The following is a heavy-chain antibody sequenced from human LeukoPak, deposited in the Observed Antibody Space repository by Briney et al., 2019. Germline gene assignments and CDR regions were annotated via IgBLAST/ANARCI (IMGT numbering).Heavy chain of an antibody. CDR2: VSVSGGST. D-gene: IGHD1-26*01. CDR3: AKDLEWELPYYFDY. J-gene: IGHJ4*02. V-gene: IGHV3-23*01. Sequence: GGSLRLSCAASGFTFSSYAMSWVRQAPGKGLEWVSAVSVSGGSTYYADSVKGRFTISRDNSKNTLYLQMNSLRAEDTAVYYCAKDLEWELPYYFDYWGQGTLVTVSS. CDR1: GFTFSSYA.